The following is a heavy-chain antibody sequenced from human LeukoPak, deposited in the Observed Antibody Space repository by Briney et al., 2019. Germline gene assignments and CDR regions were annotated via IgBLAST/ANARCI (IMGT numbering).Heavy chain of an antibody. Sequence: ASVKVSCKASGGTFSSYAISWVRQAPGQGLEWMGGIIPIFGTANYAQKFQGRVTITADESTSTAYMELSSLRSEDTAVYYCATGGSGWNDDYWGQGTLVTVSS. CDR1: GGTFSSYA. D-gene: IGHD1-1*01. V-gene: IGHV1-69*13. J-gene: IGHJ4*02. CDR3: ATGGSGWNDDY. CDR2: IIPIFGTA.